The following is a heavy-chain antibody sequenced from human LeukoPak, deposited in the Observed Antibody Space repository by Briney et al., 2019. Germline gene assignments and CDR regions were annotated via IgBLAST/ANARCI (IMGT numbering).Heavy chain of an antibody. Sequence: ASVKVSCKASGYTFTGYYMHWVRQAPGQGLEWMGWINPNSGGTNYAQKFQGRVTVTRDTSISTAYVELSRLRSDDTAVYYCVRGYYDFWSGYYYYYMDVWGKGTTVTVSS. D-gene: IGHD3-3*01. CDR1: GYTFTGYY. CDR3: VRGYYDFWSGYYYYYMDV. J-gene: IGHJ6*03. V-gene: IGHV1-2*02. CDR2: INPNSGGT.